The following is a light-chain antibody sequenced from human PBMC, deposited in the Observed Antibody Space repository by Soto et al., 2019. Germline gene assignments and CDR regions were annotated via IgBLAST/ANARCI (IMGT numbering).Light chain of an antibody. Sequence: EIVLTQSPGTLSLSPREKATISCRASQSVSSSYLAWYQQKPGQAPRLLIYGASSRATGIPDRFSGSGSGTDFTLTISRLEPEDFAVYYCQQYGSSPWTFGQGTRWIS. J-gene: IGKJ1*01. CDR3: QQYGSSPWT. V-gene: IGKV3-20*01. CDR2: GAS. CDR1: QSVSSSY.